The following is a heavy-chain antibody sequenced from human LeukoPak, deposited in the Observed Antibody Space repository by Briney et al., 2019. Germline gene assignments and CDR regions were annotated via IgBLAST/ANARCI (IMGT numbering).Heavy chain of an antibody. V-gene: IGHV3-23*01. CDR3: AKDPSGILFGFDY. J-gene: IGHJ4*02. CDR1: GFTFSSYS. D-gene: IGHD2-21*01. Sequence: GGSLRLSCAASGFTFSSYSMNWVRQAPGKGLEWVSAISGSGGSTYYADSVKGRFTISRDNSKNTLYLQMNSLRAEDTAVYYCAKDPSGILFGFDYWGQGTLVTVSS. CDR2: ISGSGGST.